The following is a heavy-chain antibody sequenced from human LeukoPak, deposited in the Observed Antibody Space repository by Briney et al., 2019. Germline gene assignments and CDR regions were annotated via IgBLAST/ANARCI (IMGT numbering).Heavy chain of an antibody. Sequence: ASVKVSCKASGYTYTTYGISRVRQVPGQGLEWMGWINAYSGNTDYTQNLQGRLTMATDTSTTTAYMELRSLRSDDTAVYYCVFGECSSTSCYPRRDHWDQGTLVTVSS. V-gene: IGHV1-18*01. D-gene: IGHD2-2*01. J-gene: IGHJ4*02. CDR3: VFGECSSTSCYPRRDH. CDR2: INAYSGNT. CDR1: GYTYTTYG.